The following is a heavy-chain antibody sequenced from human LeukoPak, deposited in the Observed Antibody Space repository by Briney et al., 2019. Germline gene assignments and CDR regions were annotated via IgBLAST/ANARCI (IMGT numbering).Heavy chain of an antibody. CDR2: ISGSGGST. V-gene: IGHV3-23*01. J-gene: IGHJ4*02. CDR1: GFTFSSYA. D-gene: IGHD1-1*01. Sequence: QTGGSLRLSCAASGFTFSSYAMSWVRQAPGKGLEWVSAISGSGGSTYYADSVKGRSTISRDNSKNTLYLQMNSLRAEDTAVYYCAKPRLLSKLGTLFDYWGQGTLVTVSS. CDR3: AKPRLLSKLGTLFDY.